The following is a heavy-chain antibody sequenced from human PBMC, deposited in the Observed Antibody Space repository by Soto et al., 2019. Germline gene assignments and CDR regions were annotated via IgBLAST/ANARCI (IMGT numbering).Heavy chain of an antibody. CDR3: ASSTAYDYVWGSYRFETNFEY. V-gene: IGHV4-38-2*01. Sequence: SETLSLTCAFSVYSISSGYYWGWIRQPPGKGLEWIGSIYHSGSTYYNPSLKSRVTISVDTSKNQFSLKLSSVTAADTAVYYCASSTAYDYVWGSYRFETNFEYWGQGTLLIVSS. D-gene: IGHD3-16*02. J-gene: IGHJ4*02. CDR2: IYHSGST. CDR1: VYSISSGYY.